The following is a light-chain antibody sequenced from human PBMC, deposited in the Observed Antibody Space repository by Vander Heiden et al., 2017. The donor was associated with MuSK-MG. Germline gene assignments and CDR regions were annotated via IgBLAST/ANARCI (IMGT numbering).Light chain of an antibody. CDR3: QQDYSYPHT. V-gene: IGKV1-8*01. J-gene: IGKJ2*01. Sequence: AIRLTQSPSSFSASTGDRVTITCRASQGISSYLAWYQQKPGKAPKLLIYAASTLQSGVPSRFSGSGSGTDFTLTISCLQSEDFATYYCQQDYSYPHTLGQGTKLEIK. CDR1: QGISSY. CDR2: AAS.